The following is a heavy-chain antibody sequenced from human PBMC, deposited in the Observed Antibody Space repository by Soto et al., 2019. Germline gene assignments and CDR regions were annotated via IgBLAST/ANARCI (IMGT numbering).Heavy chain of an antibody. V-gene: IGHV1-18*01. Sequence: QVQLVQSRDKVKKPGASVKVSCKASGYIFVNYGIAWVRQAPGQGLEWMGWISPYTGNTHSATKIQGRLTMTTDTSTSTAFMDLGSLTSDDTAVYYCVMVDNYVTPTPQDVRGQGTTVTVSS. CDR2: ISPYTGNT. D-gene: IGHD3-16*01. J-gene: IGHJ6*02. CDR3: VMVDNYVTPTPQDV. CDR1: GYIFVNYG.